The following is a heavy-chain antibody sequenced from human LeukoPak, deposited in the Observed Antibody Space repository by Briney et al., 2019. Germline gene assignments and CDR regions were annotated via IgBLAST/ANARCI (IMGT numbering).Heavy chain of an antibody. V-gene: IGHV3-74*01. D-gene: IGHD1-14*01. Sequence: GGPVGLSCAASGFTFSSNWMHWVRQGPGKGLVWVSRINPDGSRTYYAESVKGRFTISRDNAKNTLSLEMNSLGDEDTAVYYCSRDFNGRNDFWGQGTLVTVSS. CDR3: SRDFNGRNDF. CDR2: INPDGSRT. J-gene: IGHJ4*02. CDR1: GFTFSSNW.